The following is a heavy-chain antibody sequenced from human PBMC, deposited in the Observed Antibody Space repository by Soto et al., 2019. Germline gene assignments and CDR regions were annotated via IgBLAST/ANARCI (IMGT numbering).Heavy chain of an antibody. CDR2: MNPNSGNT. J-gene: IGHJ6*02. CDR1: GYTFTSYD. D-gene: IGHD5-12*01. V-gene: IGHV1-8*01. CDR3: AREVEMATIFYYYGMDV. Sequence: QVQLVRSGAEVKKPGASVKVSCKASGYTFTSYDINWVRQATGQGLEWMGWMNPNSGNTGYAQKFQGRVTMTRNTSISTAYMELSSLRSEDTAVYYCAREVEMATIFYYYGMDVWGQGTTVTVSS.